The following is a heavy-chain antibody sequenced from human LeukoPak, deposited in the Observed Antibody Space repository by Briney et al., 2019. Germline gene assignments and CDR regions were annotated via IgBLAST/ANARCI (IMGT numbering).Heavy chain of an antibody. CDR1: GYSFTSYW. J-gene: IGHJ4*02. V-gene: IGHV5-51*01. CDR2: VYPGDSDT. D-gene: IGHD2-21*02. Sequence: GESLKISCKGSGYSFTSYWIGWVRQMPGKGLEWMGIVYPGDSDTRYSPSFQGQVTISADKSISTAYLQWSSLKASDTAMYYCARGGDVFCGGDCYYLDYWGQGTLVTVSS. CDR3: ARGGDVFCGGDCYYLDY.